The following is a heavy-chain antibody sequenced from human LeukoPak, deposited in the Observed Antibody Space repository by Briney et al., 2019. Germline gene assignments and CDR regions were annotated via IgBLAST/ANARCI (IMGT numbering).Heavy chain of an antibody. Sequence: SETLSLTCTVSGGSISSYHWSWIRQPPGKGLQWIGLIYSSGSTNYNPSLKSRVTISLDTSKNQFSLRVSSVTSADTAVYYCARGNSGYDYAFDIWGQGTMDAVSS. CDR1: GGSISSYH. CDR2: IYSSGST. J-gene: IGHJ3*02. CDR3: ARGNSGYDYAFDI. V-gene: IGHV4-59*01. D-gene: IGHD5-12*01.